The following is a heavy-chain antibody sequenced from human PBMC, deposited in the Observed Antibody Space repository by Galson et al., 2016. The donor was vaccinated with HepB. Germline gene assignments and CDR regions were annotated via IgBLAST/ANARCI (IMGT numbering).Heavy chain of an antibody. D-gene: IGHD3-3*01. Sequence: SLTCAVSSGSVSSSHCWSWVRQPPGTGLEWIGAMCQSGSTNYSPSLKSRVTISVDKSKNQFSLMMRSVTAADTAVYYCARGRNDCWSDFFGGYHSGMDVRGQGTTVTVSS. J-gene: IGHJ6*02. CDR1: SGSVSSSHC. CDR2: MCQSGST. CDR3: ARGRNDCWSDFFGGYHSGMDV. V-gene: IGHV4-4*02.